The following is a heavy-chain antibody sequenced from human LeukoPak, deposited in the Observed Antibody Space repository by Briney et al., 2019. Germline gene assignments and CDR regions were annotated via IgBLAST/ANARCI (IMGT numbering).Heavy chain of an antibody. CDR3: ARGGHYYDPLPRFQPWFDP. V-gene: IGHV1-69*13. D-gene: IGHD3-22*01. CDR1: GGTFSSYA. Sequence: SVKVSCKASGGTFSSYAISWVRQAPGQGLEWMGGIIPIFGTANYAQKFQGRVTITADESTSTAYMELSSLRSEDTAVYYCARGGHYYDPLPRFQPWFDPWGQGTLVTVSS. J-gene: IGHJ5*02. CDR2: IIPIFGTA.